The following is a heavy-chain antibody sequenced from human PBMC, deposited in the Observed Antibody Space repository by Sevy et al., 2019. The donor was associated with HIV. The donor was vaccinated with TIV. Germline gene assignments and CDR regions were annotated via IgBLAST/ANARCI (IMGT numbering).Heavy chain of an antibody. Sequence: GGSLRLSCTTSGFTFGDYDMSWFRQAPGKGLEWIGYIRSKPYGGATEYAASVKGRFTISRDDSKSIASLQMSGLKTEDTDVYYCSRVPPPRLCSSASCYEGDYYYYGMDVWGQGTTVTVSS. J-gene: IGHJ6*02. V-gene: IGHV3-49*03. CDR2: IRSKPYGGAT. D-gene: IGHD2-2*01. CDR1: GFTFGDYD. CDR3: SRVPPPRLCSSASCYEGDYYYYGMDV.